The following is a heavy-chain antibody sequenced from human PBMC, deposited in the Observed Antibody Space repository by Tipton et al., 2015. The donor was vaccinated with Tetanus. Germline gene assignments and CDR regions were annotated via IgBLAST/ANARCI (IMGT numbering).Heavy chain of an antibody. Sequence: QSGAEVKKPRSSVKVSSKASGDNFSSYAISWMRQAPGQGIEWLGGIIPSLGSIIYAPKFQGRITITADEVTTTAYMEVSSLTYEDSSVFYCARGGSYLGIYYYYAMDVWGQGTTVTVSS. D-gene: IGHD1-26*01. CDR1: GDNFSSYA. CDR3: ARGGSYLGIYYYYAMDV. CDR2: IIPSLGSI. J-gene: IGHJ6*01. V-gene: IGHV1-69*01.